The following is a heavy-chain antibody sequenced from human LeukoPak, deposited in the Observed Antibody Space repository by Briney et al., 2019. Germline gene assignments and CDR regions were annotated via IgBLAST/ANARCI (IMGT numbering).Heavy chain of an antibody. J-gene: IGHJ4*02. Sequence: PGGSLRLSCATSGFTFSSYSMNWVRQAPGKGLEWVSSISSSSTYIYYADSVKGRFTISRDNAKNSLYLQLNSLRAVDTPVYYCARGGCTTTSCYLFDYWGQGTLVTVSS. D-gene: IGHD2-2*01. V-gene: IGHV3-21*01. CDR3: ARGGCTTTSCYLFDY. CDR2: ISSSSTYI. CDR1: GFTFSSYS.